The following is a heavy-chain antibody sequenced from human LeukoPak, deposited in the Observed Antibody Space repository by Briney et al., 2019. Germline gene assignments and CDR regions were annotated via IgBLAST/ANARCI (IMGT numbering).Heavy chain of an antibody. V-gene: IGHV3-53*01. CDR1: GFTFSRYV. CDR3: ASYQQQLVPFYYYYYGMDV. D-gene: IGHD6-13*01. CDR2: IYSGGST. J-gene: IGHJ6*02. Sequence: GGSLRLSCAASGFTFSRYVMSWVRQAPGKGLEWVSVIYSGGSTYYADSVKGRFTISRDNSKNTVYLQMNSLRAEDTAVYYCASYQQQLVPFYYYYYGMDVWGQGTTVTVSS.